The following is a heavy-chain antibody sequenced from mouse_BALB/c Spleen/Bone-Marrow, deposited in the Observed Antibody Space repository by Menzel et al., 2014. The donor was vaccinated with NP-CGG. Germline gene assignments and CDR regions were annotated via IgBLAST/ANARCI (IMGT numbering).Heavy chain of an antibody. CDR1: GFSLTSYG. Sequence: VKLMESGPGLVQPSQRLSITCTVSGFSLTSYGVHWVRPSPGKGLEWLGVICSGGSTDYNAAFISRLSISKDNSKSQVFFKMNSLQADDTAIYYCARTTLYKGYFDYWGQGTTLTVSS. V-gene: IGHV2-4-1*01. CDR2: ICSGGST. D-gene: IGHD1-3*01. CDR3: ARTTLYKGYFDY. J-gene: IGHJ2*01.